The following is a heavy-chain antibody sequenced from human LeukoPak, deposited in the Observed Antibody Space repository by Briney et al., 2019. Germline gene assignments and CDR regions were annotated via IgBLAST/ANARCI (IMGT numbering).Heavy chain of an antibody. D-gene: IGHD1-26*01. CDR2: ISYDGSNK. CDR3: ARGSGYGMDV. CDR1: GFTFSSYG. J-gene: IGHJ6*02. Sequence: PGRSLRLSCAASGFTFSSYGMHWVRQAPGKGLEWVAVISYDGSNKYYADSVKGRFTISRDNAKNSLYLQMNSLRAEDTAVYYCARGSGYGMDVWGQGTTVTVSS. V-gene: IGHV3-30*03.